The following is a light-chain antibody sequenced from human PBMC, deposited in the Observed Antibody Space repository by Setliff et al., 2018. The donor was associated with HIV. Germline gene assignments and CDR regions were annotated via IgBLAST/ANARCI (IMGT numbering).Light chain of an antibody. Sequence: LAQPASVSGSPGQSITISCTGTSNDVGRYDLVSWYQQHPARAPKLIIYQATRRPSGASNRFSGSKSGNVASLTISGLQAEDEADYYCCSNTGSNTFVFGTGTKVTVL. CDR3: CSNTGSNTFV. CDR1: SNDVGRYDL. CDR2: QAT. V-gene: IGLV2-23*01. J-gene: IGLJ1*01.